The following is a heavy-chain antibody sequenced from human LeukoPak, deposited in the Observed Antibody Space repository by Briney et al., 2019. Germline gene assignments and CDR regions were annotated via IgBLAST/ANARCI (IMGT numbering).Heavy chain of an antibody. CDR1: GFTFDDYA. Sequence: GRSLRLSCAASGFTFDDYAMHWVRQAPGKGLEWVSGISWNGGSIGYADSVKGRFTISRDNAKNSLYLQMNSLRAEDTALYYCAKDGSDILTGKFDYWDQGTLVTVSS. J-gene: IGHJ4*02. D-gene: IGHD3-9*01. CDR3: AKDGSDILTGKFDY. CDR2: ISWNGGSI. V-gene: IGHV3-9*01.